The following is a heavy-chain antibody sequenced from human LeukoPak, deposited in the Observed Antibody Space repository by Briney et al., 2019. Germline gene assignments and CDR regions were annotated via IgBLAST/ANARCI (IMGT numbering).Heavy chain of an antibody. V-gene: IGHV1-2*02. CDR1: EYTFTGYY. J-gene: IGHJ5*02. D-gene: IGHD2-2*01. Sequence: ASVKVSCKASEYTFTGYYIHWVRQAPGQGLEWMGWIDPNTGDSNYVQKFQGRVTMTRDTSISTAYMELSRLRSDDTAFYYCARDHQLPLLGWFDPWGQGTLVTVSS. CDR2: IDPNTGDS. CDR3: ARDHQLPLLGWFDP.